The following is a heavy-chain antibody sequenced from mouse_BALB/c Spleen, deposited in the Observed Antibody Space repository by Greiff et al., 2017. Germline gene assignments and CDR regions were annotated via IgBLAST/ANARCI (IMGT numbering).Heavy chain of an antibody. D-gene: IGHD2-3*01. Sequence: EVQLQQSGPELVKPGASVKIPCKASGYTFTDYNMDWVKQSHGKSLEWIGDINPNNGGTIYNQKFKGKATLTVDKSSSTAYMELRSLTSEDTAVYYCARFYDGYYNAYYYAMDYWGQGTSVTVSS. CDR1: GYTFTDYN. CDR3: ARFYDGYYNAYYYAMDY. CDR2: INPNNGGT. V-gene: IGHV1-18*01. J-gene: IGHJ4*01.